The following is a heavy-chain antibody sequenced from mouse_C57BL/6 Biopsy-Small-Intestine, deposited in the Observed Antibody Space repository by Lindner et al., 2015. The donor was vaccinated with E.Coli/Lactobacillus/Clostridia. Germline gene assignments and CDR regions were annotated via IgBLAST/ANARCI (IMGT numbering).Heavy chain of an antibody. CDR3: ARGAYYYGSSSYWYFDV. CDR2: IDPEDGET. CDR1: GFNIKDYY. V-gene: IGHV14-2*01. Sequence: VQLQESGAELVKPGASVKLSCTASGFNIKDYYMHWMKQRTKQGLEWIGRIDPEDGETKYAPKFQGKATITADTSSNTAYLQLSSLTSEDTAVYYCARGAYYYGSSSYWYFDVWGTGTTVTVSS. J-gene: IGHJ1*03. D-gene: IGHD1-1*01.